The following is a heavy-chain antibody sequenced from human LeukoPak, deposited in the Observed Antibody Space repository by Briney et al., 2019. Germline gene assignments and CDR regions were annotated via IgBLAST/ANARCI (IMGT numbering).Heavy chain of an antibody. D-gene: IGHD3-3*01. Sequence: SETLSLTCTVSGGSLSSYYCSWIRQPPGQRLEWFGHIYYCGSMNYTPSLKSRVTISVDTSKIQFSLKLSSVTAADTAMYYCASRSSIWSGYQDTLYYFDSWGQGTLVTVSS. CDR2: IYYCGSM. CDR3: ASRSSIWSGYQDTLYYFDS. V-gene: IGHV4-59*01. CDR1: GGSLSSYY. J-gene: IGHJ4*02.